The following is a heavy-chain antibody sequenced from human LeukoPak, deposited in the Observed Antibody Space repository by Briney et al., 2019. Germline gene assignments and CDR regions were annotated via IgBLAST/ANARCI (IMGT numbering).Heavy chain of an antibody. CDR2: IYYSGST. CDR3: ARAPYQLPHLVY. D-gene: IGHD2-2*01. Sequence: SETLSLTCTVSGGSISSGGYYWSWIRQHPGKGLEWIGYIYYSGSTYYNPSLKSRVTISVDTSKNQFSLKLSSVTAADTAVYYCARAPYQLPHLVYWGQGTLVTVSS. V-gene: IGHV4-31*03. CDR1: GGSISSGGYY. J-gene: IGHJ4*02.